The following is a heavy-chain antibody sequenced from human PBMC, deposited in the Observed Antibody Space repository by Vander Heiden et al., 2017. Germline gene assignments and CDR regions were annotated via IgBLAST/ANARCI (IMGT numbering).Heavy chain of an antibody. CDR1: GFTFSSSS. J-gene: IGHJ3*02. Sequence: EVQLVESGGGLVQPGGSRRLSCAASGFTFSSSSMNWVRHDPGKGLEWVSYIGTSSSNIYYADSVKGRFTISRDNAKNSLYLQMNSLRAEDTAVYYCARRVVGAPRAFDIWGQGTMVTVSS. CDR2: IGTSSSNI. D-gene: IGHD1-26*01. V-gene: IGHV3-48*01. CDR3: ARRVVGAPRAFDI.